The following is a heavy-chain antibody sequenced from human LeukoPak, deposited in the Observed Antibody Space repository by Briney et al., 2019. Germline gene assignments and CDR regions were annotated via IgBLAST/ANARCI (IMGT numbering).Heavy chain of an antibody. Sequence: ASVRVPCKASGYIFTNFGISWVRQAPGQGLEWMGWISAYNGHRNYAQKFQDRLTVTTNTSATTAYMELTGLTSDDTGVYYCARDRSSSSLWGKGTLVTISS. D-gene: IGHD6-6*01. V-gene: IGHV1-18*01. J-gene: IGHJ4*02. CDR2: ISAYNGHR. CDR1: GYIFTNFG. CDR3: ARDRSSSSL.